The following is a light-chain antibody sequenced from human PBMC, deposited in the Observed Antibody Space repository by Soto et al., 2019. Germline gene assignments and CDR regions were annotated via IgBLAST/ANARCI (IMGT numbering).Light chain of an antibody. CDR3: EQYGSSPLLA. CDR1: QSVSGNY. Sequence: ETVLTQSPATLSLSPGERATLSCTTSQSVSGNYLAWYQQKPGQAPRLLIYTASTRATGVPDRFSATGSGTDFTLTINRLEPEDSAVYSCEQYGSSPLLAFGGGTKVESK. V-gene: IGKV3-20*01. CDR2: TAS. J-gene: IGKJ4*01.